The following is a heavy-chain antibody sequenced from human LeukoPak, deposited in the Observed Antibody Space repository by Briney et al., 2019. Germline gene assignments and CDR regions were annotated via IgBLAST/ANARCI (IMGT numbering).Heavy chain of an antibody. V-gene: IGHV7-4-1*02. CDR2: INTNTGNP. Sequence: WASVKVSCKASGYTFSSYAMNWVRQSPGQGLEWMGWINTNTGNPVYAQGFTGRFVFSLDTLVRTAYLQINSLKAEDTAVYYCARSFVVVPGAIDWFDPWGQGTLVTVSS. D-gene: IGHD2-2*02. CDR1: GYTFSSYA. J-gene: IGHJ5*02. CDR3: ARSFVVVPGAIDWFDP.